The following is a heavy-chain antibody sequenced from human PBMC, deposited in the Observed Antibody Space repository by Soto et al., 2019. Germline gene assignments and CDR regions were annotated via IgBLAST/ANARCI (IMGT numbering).Heavy chain of an antibody. CDR1: GYTFTNYA. D-gene: IGHD3-22*01. Sequence: ASVKVSCKASGYTFTNYAMHWVRQAPGQRLEWMGWINAGNGNTKYPQKFQGRVTITRDTSASTAYMELSSLRSEDTAVYYCARLTDPNYYDSSGLEPWGQGTMVTVSS. CDR2: INAGNGNT. J-gene: IGHJ3*01. V-gene: IGHV1-3*01. CDR3: ARLTDPNYYDSSGLEP.